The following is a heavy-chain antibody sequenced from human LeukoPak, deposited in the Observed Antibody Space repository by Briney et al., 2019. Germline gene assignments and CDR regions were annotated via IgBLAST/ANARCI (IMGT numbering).Heavy chain of an antibody. D-gene: IGHD3-22*01. CDR2: IYSGGYT. J-gene: IGHJ4*02. CDR3: ARDRGYGLDY. V-gene: IGHV3-66*01. Sequence: GGSLRLSCAASGFTVSNNYMSWVRQAPGKGLECGSVIYSGGYTYYADSVKGRFTISRDNSKNTLYLQMNSLRAEDTAVYYCARDRGYGLDYWGQGTLVTVSS. CDR1: GFTVSNNY.